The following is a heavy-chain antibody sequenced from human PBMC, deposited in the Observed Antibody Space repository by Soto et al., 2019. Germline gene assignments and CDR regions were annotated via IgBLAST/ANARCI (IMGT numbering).Heavy chain of an antibody. V-gene: IGHV3-33*01. CDR1: GFTFSSYG. CDR2: IWYDGSNK. CDR3: ARQFDILTGYYNPGY. J-gene: IGHJ4*02. Sequence: QVQLVESGGGVVQPGRSLRLSCAASGFTFSSYGMHWVRQAPGKGLEWVAVIWYDGSNKYYADSVKGRFTISRDNSKNTLYLQMNSLRAEDTAVYYCARQFDILTGYYNPGYWGQGTLVTVPS. D-gene: IGHD3-9*01.